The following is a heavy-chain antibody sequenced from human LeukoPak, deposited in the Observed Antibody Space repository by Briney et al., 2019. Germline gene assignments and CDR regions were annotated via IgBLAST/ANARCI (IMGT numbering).Heavy chain of an antibody. CDR2: IIPIFDTA. Sequence: ASVKVSCKASRGTLSSYAITWVRQAPGQGLEWMGGIIPIFDTANYAQKFQGRVTITADDSTSTVYMELSSLRSEDTAVYYCARGAQLRYYYYYYYMDVWGKGTTVTVSS. CDR1: RGTLSSYA. CDR3: ARGAQLRYYYYYYYMDV. J-gene: IGHJ6*03. D-gene: IGHD2-2*01. V-gene: IGHV1-69*13.